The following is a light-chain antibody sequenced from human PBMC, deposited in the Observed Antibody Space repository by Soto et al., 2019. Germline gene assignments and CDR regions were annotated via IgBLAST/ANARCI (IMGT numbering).Light chain of an antibody. J-gene: IGKJ1*01. CDR1: QSVSSSY. CDR2: GAS. CDR3: QQYDSSPRT. Sequence: EMVLTQSPGTLSLSPGERATLSCRASQSVSSSYLAWYQQKPGQAPSLLIYGASSRATGIPDRFSGSGSGTDFTLTISRLEPEDFAAYYCQQYDSSPRTFGQGTKVEI. V-gene: IGKV3-20*01.